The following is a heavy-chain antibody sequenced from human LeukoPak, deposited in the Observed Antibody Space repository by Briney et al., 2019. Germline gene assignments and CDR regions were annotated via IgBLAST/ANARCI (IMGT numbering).Heavy chain of an antibody. CDR2: ISYSGTT. J-gene: IGHJ4*02. V-gene: IGHV4-39*07. CDR3: ARSYDSSGSGFDY. Sequence: SETLSLTCTVSGGSISSSNYFWGWVRQPPGKGLEWIGTISYSGTTHDNPSLKSRVIISVDGSKNQFSLKLSSVTAADTAVYYCARSYDSSGSGFDYWGQGTLVTVSS. CDR1: GGSISSSNYF. D-gene: IGHD3-22*01.